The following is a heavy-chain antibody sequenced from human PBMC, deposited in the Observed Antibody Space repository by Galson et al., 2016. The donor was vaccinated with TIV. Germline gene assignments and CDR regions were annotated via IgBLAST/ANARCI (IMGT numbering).Heavy chain of an antibody. Sequence: LRLSCAASGFTFGHYAVNWFRQAPGKGLEWVGFITSKTYGATTEYAASVKGRFTISRDDSRNIAYLQMNSLKTEDTAVYYCTRTAMGSTRNAFDIWGQGTVVTVS. J-gene: IGHJ3*02. CDR3: TRTAMGSTRNAFDI. CDR2: ITSKTYGATT. D-gene: IGHD1-1*01. V-gene: IGHV3-49*03. CDR1: GFTFGHYA.